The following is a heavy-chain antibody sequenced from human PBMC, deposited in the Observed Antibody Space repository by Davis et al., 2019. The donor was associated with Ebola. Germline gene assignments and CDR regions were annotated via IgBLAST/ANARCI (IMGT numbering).Heavy chain of an antibody. V-gene: IGHV4-34*01. J-gene: IGHJ4*02. D-gene: IGHD3-3*01. CDR2: INHSGST. CDR3: ARQAGSLNYDFWSGYDY. CDR1: GGSFSGYY. Sequence: SETMYLTCAVYGGSFSGYYWSWIRQPPGKGLEWIGEINHSGSTNYNPSLKSRVTISVDTSKNQFSLKLSSVTAADTAVYYCARQAGSLNYDFWSGYDYWGQGTLVTVSS.